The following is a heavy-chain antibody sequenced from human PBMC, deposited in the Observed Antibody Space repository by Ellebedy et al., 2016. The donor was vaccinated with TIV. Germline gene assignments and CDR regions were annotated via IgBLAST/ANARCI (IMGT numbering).Heavy chain of an antibody. CDR1: GFTFTTYW. CDR3: ARDGYSHDGFDY. D-gene: IGHD2-15*01. CDR2: IDSDGST. V-gene: IGHV3-74*01. J-gene: IGHJ4*02. Sequence: GGSLRLSCAASGFTFTTYWMHWARQAPGKGPVWISRIDSDGSTTYADSVQGRFTISRDNAKNTLYLQMNSLRVEDTAVYYCARDGYSHDGFDYWGQGTPVTVSS.